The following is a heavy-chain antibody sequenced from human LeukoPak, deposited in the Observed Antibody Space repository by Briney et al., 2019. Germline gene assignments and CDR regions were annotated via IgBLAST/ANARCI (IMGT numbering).Heavy chain of an antibody. D-gene: IGHD2-2*01. J-gene: IGHJ6*02. V-gene: IGHV3-7*03. CDR1: GFTFSNYW. CDR2: IRPDGSQK. CDR3: ARDFQPRYCSSSSCSPA. Sequence: GGSLRLSCAGSGFTFSNYWMNWVRQAPGKGLEWVANIRPDGSQKYYVDSARGRFTISRDNAKSSLYLQMSSLRPEDTATYYCARDFQPRYCSSSSCSPAWGQGTTVTVSS.